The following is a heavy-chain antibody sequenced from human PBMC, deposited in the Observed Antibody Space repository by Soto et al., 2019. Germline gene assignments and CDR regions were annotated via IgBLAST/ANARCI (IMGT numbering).Heavy chain of an antibody. V-gene: IGHV3-15*07. CDR2: IKTRDEGETT. J-gene: IGHJ6*02. D-gene: IGHD2-15*01. Sequence: EVQLVDSGGGLVKPGGSLRLSCEASGFSVSNAWMNWVRQAPGKGLEWVGRIKTRDEGETTNYAAPVKGRFTISRDDSKNTLYLQMNSLKTEDTAVYYCTTGSVEGFWGQGTTVNVSS. CDR3: TTGSVEGF. CDR1: GFSVSNAW.